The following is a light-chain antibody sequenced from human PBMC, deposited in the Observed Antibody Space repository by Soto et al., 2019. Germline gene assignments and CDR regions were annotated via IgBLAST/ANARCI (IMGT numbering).Light chain of an antibody. CDR3: QHYNSYSEA. CDR1: QGIRYA. Sequence: DIQMTQSPSSLSASVGDRVTITCRASQGIRYALGWYQQKPGTAPKRLIYGASILQNGVPSRCGGSGSGTEFTLTISSLQPDDFATYYCQHYNSYSEAFGQGTKVDIK. CDR2: GAS. V-gene: IGKV1-17*01. J-gene: IGKJ1*01.